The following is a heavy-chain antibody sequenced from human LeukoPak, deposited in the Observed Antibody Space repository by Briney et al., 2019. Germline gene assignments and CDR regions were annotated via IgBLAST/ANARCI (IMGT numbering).Heavy chain of an antibody. CDR1: GFTFSSYG. D-gene: IGHD3-22*01. CDR3: AKDSKHYYDSSDYYPTIYYYYMDV. CDR2: SSYDGSNK. Sequence: GGSLRLSCAASGFTFSSYGMHWVRQAPGKGLEWVAVSSYDGSNKYYADSVKGRFTISRDNSRDALYLQMYSLRAEDTAVYYCAKDSKHYYDSSDYYPTIYYYYMDVWGKGTTVTVSS. V-gene: IGHV3-30*18. J-gene: IGHJ6*03.